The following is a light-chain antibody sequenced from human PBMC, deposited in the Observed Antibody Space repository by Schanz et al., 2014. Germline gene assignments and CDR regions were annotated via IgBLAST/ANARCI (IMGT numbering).Light chain of an antibody. Sequence: QSMLTQPPSMSGAPGQRVTISCTGNSSNIGSGYDVHWYQCLPGTAPKLLIYDNNNRPSGVPDRFSGSKSATSASLAITGLQAEDEGDYYCHSYDSFLSAVVFGGGTKLTVL. V-gene: IGLV1-40*01. CDR3: HSYDSFLSAVV. J-gene: IGLJ2*01. CDR1: SSNIGSGYD. CDR2: DNN.